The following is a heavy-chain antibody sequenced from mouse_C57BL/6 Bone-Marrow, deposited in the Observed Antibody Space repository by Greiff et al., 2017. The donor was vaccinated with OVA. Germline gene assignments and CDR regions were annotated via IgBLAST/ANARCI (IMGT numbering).Heavy chain of an antibody. CDR1: GYAFSSYW. CDR3: AREDTTVVLRVDV. CDR2: IYPGDGDT. Sequence: QVQLQQSGAELVKPGASVKISCKASGYAFSSYWMNWVKQRPGKGLEWIGQIYPGDGDTNYNGKFKGKATLTADKSSSTAYMQLSSLTSEDSAVYFCAREDTTVVLRVDVWGTGTTVTVSS. D-gene: IGHD1-1*01. V-gene: IGHV1-80*01. J-gene: IGHJ1*03.